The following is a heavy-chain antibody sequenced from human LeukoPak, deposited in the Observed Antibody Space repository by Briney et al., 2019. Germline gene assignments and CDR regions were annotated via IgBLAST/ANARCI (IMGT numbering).Heavy chain of an antibody. V-gene: IGHV3-23*01. Sequence: AGGSLRLSCAASGFTFSSYAMTWVRQAPGKGLVWVSGVSGSGGSTYYADSVKGRFTISRDNSKNTLYLQMSSLRAEDTAVYYCAKDERNWNYNLASQTYDWGQGTLVTVSS. CDR2: VSGSGGST. CDR3: AKDERNWNYNLASQTYD. D-gene: IGHD1-7*01. CDR1: GFTFSSYA. J-gene: IGHJ4*02.